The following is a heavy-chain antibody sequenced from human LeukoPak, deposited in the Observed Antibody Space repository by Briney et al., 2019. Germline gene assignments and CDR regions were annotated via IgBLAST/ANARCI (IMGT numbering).Heavy chain of an antibody. CDR1: GYIFTTYW. D-gene: IGHD5-18*01. CDR2: VYPGDSET. CDR3: ARHKGYGNYYYYDLDV. J-gene: IGHJ6*02. V-gene: IGHV5-51*01. Sequence: GESLKISCKGSGYIFTTYWIAWVRQMPGKGLEWMGTVYPGDSETRDNLSFQGQVTISTDKSINTAYLQWSSLKASDTAMYYCARHKGYGNYYYYDLDVWGQGTTVTVSS.